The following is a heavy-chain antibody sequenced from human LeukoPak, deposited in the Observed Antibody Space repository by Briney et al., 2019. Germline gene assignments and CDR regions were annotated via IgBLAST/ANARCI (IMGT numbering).Heavy chain of an antibody. D-gene: IGHD3-3*01. CDR1: GFTFSSHA. V-gene: IGHV3-23*01. J-gene: IGHJ5*02. CDR3: AKDGRFLEWPPHWFDP. CDR2: ISGSGGST. Sequence: GGSERLSCAPSGFTFSSHAMSWVGQAPGKALEGTSAISGSGGSTYYADSVKGRFTISRDNSKNTLYLQMNSLRAEDTAVYYCAKDGRFLEWPPHWFDPWGQGTLVTVSS.